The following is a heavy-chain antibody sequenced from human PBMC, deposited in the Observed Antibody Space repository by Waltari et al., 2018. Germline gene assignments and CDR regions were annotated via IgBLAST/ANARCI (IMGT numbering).Heavy chain of an antibody. D-gene: IGHD6-13*01. CDR2: IYHSGST. Sequence: QVQLQESGPGLVKPSETLSLTCAVSGYSISSGYYWGWIRQPPGKGLEWIGSIYHSGSTDYNPSLKSRVTISVDTSKNQFSLKLSSVTAADTAVYYCASRLIAAAEHFDYWGQGTLVTVSS. V-gene: IGHV4-38-2*01. CDR3: ASRLIAAAEHFDY. CDR1: GYSISSGYY. J-gene: IGHJ4*02.